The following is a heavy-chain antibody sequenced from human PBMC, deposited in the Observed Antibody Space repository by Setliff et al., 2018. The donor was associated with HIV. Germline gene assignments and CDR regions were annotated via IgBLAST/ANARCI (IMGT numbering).Heavy chain of an antibody. CDR1: GGAISSNKW. J-gene: IGHJ3*02. Sequence: SSETLSLTCTVSGGAISSNKWWSWVRQSPGKGLEWIGEISHSGTANYNASLKSRVTMSIDKSTDQFSLKMRSVTAADTAVYYCARATRRNDAFDIWGQGTMVTVS. V-gene: IGHV4-4*02. D-gene: IGHD1-1*01. CDR3: ARATRRNDAFDI. CDR2: ISHSGTA.